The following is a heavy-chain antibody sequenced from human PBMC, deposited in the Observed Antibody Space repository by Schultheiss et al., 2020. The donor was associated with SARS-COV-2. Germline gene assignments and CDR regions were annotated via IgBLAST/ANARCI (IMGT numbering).Heavy chain of an antibody. V-gene: IGHV3-48*04. CDR2: ISWNSGSI. J-gene: IGHJ6*02. Sequence: GGSLRLSCAASGFTFSSYSMNWVRQAPGKGLEWVSGISWNSGSIGYADSVKGRFTISRDNAKNSLYLQMNSLRAEDTAVYYCARDQGYYYYGMDVWGQGTTVTVSS. CDR3: ARDQGYYYYGMDV. CDR1: GFTFSSYS.